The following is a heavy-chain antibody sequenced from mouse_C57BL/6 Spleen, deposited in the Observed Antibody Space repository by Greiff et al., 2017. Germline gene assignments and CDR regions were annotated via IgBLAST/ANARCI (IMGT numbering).Heavy chain of an antibody. CDR1: GFSLSPSGMG. CDR3: ARREGATGFDY. D-gene: IGHD3-1*01. Sequence: QVTLKESGPGILQSSQTLSLTCSFSGFSLSPSGMGVSWIRQPSGKGLEWLAHIYWDAARRYNPSLKSRLTISKDTSRNQVFLKITSVDTADTATYYCARREGATGFDYWGQGTTLTVSS. V-gene: IGHV8-12*01. CDR2: IYWDAAR. J-gene: IGHJ2*01.